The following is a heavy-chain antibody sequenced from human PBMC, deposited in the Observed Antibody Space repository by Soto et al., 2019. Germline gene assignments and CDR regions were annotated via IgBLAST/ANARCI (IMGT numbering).Heavy chain of an antibody. D-gene: IGHD6-6*01. Sequence: LRLSCAASGFTFGTYAMSWVRQAPGKGLEWVSGITGSGGSTDYADSVKGRFTISRDTSRNTLYLQMSRLSVEDTAIYYCAREYRTSSQFDYWGQGTLVTVSS. CDR1: GFTFGTYA. CDR3: AREYRTSSQFDY. J-gene: IGHJ4*02. CDR2: ITGSGGST. V-gene: IGHV3-23*01.